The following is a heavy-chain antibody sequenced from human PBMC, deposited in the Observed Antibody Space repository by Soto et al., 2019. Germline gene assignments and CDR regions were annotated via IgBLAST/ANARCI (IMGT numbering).Heavy chain of an antibody. CDR2: IGTAGDT. CDR3: TSGGLYN. J-gene: IGHJ4*02. CDR1: GFTFSNYD. Sequence: EVQLVESGGGLVQPGGSLRLSCAASGFTFSNYDMHWVRQTSGKGLEWVAGIGTAGDTYYPGSVKGRFSISRENAKNSFYLQMNSLTAEDTAVYYCTSGGLYNCGQGTLVTVSS. V-gene: IGHV3-13*01. D-gene: IGHD3-16*01.